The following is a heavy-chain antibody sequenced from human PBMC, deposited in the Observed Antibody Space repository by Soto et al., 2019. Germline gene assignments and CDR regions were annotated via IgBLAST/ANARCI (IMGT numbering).Heavy chain of an antibody. J-gene: IGHJ5*01. Sequence: SETLSLTCSVSGDSFSNFDFFWAWIRQPPGQALEYIGYIYKSATTYYNPSFESRVAISVDTSKSQFSLNVTSVTAADTAVYFCARGRYCLTGRCFPNWFDSWGQGALVTVSS. CDR2: IYKSATT. CDR1: GDSFSNFDFF. V-gene: IGHV4-30-4*01. CDR3: ARGRYCLTGRCFPNWFDS. D-gene: IGHD7-27*01.